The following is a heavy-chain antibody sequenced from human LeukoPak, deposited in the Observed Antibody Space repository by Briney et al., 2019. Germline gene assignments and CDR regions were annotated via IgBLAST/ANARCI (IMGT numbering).Heavy chain of an antibody. Sequence: GGSLRPSCAASGFNLSSYEVNWVRQAPGKGLEALSYISSSDSTIYYADSVKGRFTISRDNAKNSLYLQMNSLRAEDTALYYCARQSSGWSYFDYWGQGTLVTVSS. D-gene: IGHD6-19*01. CDR3: ARQSSGWSYFDY. J-gene: IGHJ4*02. CDR1: GFNLSSYE. V-gene: IGHV3-48*03. CDR2: ISSSDSTI.